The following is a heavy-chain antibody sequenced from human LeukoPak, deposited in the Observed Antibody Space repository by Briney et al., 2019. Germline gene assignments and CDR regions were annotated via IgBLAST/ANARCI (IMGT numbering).Heavy chain of an antibody. D-gene: IGHD5-12*01. CDR2: ISGSGGST. J-gene: IGHJ3*02. Sequence: GGSLRLSCAASGFTFSSYAMSWVRQAPGEGLEWVSAISGSGGSTYYADSVKGRFTISRDNSKNTLYLQMNSLRAEDTAVYYCARRLPPYGDAFDIWGQGTMVTVSS. CDR3: ARRLPPYGDAFDI. V-gene: IGHV3-23*01. CDR1: GFTFSSYA.